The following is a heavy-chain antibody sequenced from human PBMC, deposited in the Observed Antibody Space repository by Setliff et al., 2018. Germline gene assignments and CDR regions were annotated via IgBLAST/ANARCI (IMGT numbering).Heavy chain of an antibody. Sequence: GGSLRLSCTASGLSYINDWVSWVRQAPGKGLEWLAYIASNGYFTDYADAVKGRFVISRDNSQNSLHLQINGLRVEDTAEYYCAKGGGDWDNQHYVYDIWGQGTMVTVSS. D-gene: IGHD2-21*02. J-gene: IGHJ3*02. V-gene: IGHV3-7*03. CDR2: IASNGYFT. CDR1: GLSYINDW. CDR3: AKGGGDWDNQHYVYDI.